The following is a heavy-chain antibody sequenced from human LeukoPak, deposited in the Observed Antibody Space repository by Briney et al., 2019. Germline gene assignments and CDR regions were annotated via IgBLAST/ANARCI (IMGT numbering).Heavy chain of an antibody. D-gene: IGHD2-2*02. V-gene: IGHV5-51*01. Sequence: GESLKISCKGSGYSFTSYWIGWVRQMPGKGLEYMGIIYPSDSDTIYSPSFQGQVTISADKSISTAYLQWSSLKASDTAMYYCARGPTLAAIGEYYYYYMDVWGKGTTVTVSS. J-gene: IGHJ6*03. CDR3: ARGPTLAAIGEYYYYYMDV. CDR1: GYSFTSYW. CDR2: IYPSDSDT.